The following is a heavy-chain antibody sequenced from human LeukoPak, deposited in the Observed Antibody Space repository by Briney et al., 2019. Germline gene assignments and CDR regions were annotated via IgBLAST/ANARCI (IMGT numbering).Heavy chain of an antibody. Sequence: ASVKVSCKASGGTFSSYAISWVRQAPGQGLEWMGRIIPILDVANYAQKFQGRVTITADESTSTAYMELSSLRSEDTAVYYCASWVVSYYDFWSGFPLFGYYYYYMDVWGKGTTVTVSS. CDR3: ASWVVSYYDFWSGFPLFGYYYYYMDV. D-gene: IGHD3-3*01. V-gene: IGHV1-69*04. CDR1: GGTFSSYA. CDR2: IIPILDVA. J-gene: IGHJ6*03.